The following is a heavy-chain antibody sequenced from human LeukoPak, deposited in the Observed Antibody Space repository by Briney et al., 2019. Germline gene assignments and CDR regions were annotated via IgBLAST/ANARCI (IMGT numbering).Heavy chain of an antibody. D-gene: IGHD3-10*01. J-gene: IGHJ4*02. CDR1: GFTFSSYW. CDR2: INQDGSEK. V-gene: IGHV3-7*01. Sequence: GGSLRLSCAASGFTFSSYWMSWVRQAPGKGLEWVANINQDGSEKYYVDSVKGRFTISRDNAKNSLYLQMNSLRAEDTAVYYCAGTMVRGDHFADWGQGTLVTVSS. CDR3: AGTMVRGDHFAD.